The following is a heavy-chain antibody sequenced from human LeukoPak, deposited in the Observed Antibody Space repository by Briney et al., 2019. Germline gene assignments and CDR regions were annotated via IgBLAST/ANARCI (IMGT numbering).Heavy chain of an antibody. J-gene: IGHJ4*02. V-gene: IGHV1-24*01. CDR1: GYTLTELS. D-gene: IGHD3-22*01. CDR2: FDPEDGET. CDR3: ATIVHDSSGYMWGFDY. Sequence: GASVKVSCKVSGYTLTELSMHWVRQAPGKGIEWMGGFDPEDGETIYAQKLQGRVTMTEDTSTDTAYMELSSLRSEDTAVYYCATIVHDSSGYMWGFDYWGQGTLVTVSS.